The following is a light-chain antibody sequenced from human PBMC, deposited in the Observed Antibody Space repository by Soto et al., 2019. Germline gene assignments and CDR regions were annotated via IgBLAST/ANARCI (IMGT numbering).Light chain of an antibody. CDR2: DTF. CDR3: QQYGSSQFT. CDR1: QSVNNNY. Sequence: EIVLMQSPCTLSLSPVQRSTLSCRASQSVNNNYLSWYQQKPFQAPTLLIFDTFRRSTVVPDRFSGSGSGTDFTLTISRLEPEDFAVYYCQQYGSSQFTFGPGTKVNVK. V-gene: IGKV3-20*01. J-gene: IGKJ3*01.